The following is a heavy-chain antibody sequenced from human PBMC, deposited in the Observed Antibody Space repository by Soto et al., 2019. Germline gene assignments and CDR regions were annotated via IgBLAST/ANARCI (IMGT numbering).Heavy chain of an antibody. CDR3: ARVHVMVAAGSTFDY. J-gene: IGHJ4*01. V-gene: IGHV4-38-2*02. Sequence: AETLGLTCTVSDYSIRIGSYWAWIRQPPGKGPDWIASIYYGGTTFYNPSLKSRITISVDTSNNQFSLKLTSVTAADTAVYYCARVHVMVAAGSTFDYWGHGTMVTVSS. CDR1: DYSIRIGSY. CDR2: IYYGGTT. D-gene: IGHD6-19*01.